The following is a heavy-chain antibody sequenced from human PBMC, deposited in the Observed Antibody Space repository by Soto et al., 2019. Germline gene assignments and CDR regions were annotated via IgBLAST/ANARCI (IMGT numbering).Heavy chain of an antibody. CDR2: ISPYTGNT. J-gene: IGHJ6*02. CDR1: GYIFVNYG. Sequence: QFQLVQSGDEVKKPGASVKVSCKASGYIFVNYGIAWVRQAPGQGLEWMGGISPYTGNTHSATKVQGRLTMTTDTSTSTAYMDLGSLTSDDTAVYYCVMVDNYVTPTPQDVWRQGTTVTVYS. V-gene: IGHV1-18*01. CDR3: VMVDNYVTPTPQDV. D-gene: IGHD3-16*01.